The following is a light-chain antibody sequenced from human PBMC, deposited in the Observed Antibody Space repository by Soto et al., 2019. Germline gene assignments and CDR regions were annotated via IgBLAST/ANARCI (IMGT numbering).Light chain of an antibody. CDR3: QQCINWPLT. J-gene: IGKJ4*01. Sequence: EIVMTQSPATLSASPGEGATLSCKAGQNVYNNLAWYQQRPGQPPSLLIYDASTRATGISARFSGSGYGTEFTLTCRSLQSEDFAVYFCQQCINWPLTFGGGTKVEIK. CDR1: QNVYNN. CDR2: DAS. V-gene: IGKV3-15*01.